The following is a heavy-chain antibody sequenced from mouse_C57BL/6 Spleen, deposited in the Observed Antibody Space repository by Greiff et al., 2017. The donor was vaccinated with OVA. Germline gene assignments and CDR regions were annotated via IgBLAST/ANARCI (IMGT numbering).Heavy chain of an antibody. CDR2: ISSGGDYL. J-gene: IGHJ4*01. CDR3: TRNYYSNDVRARDY. D-gene: IGHD2-5*01. Sequence: EVKLQESGEGLVKPGGSLKLSCAASGFTFSSYAMSWVRQTPEKRLECVAYISSGGDYLSYADTVKGRFTISRDNARNTLYLQMSSLKSEDTAMDYCTRNYYSNDVRARDYWGQGTSVTVSS. V-gene: IGHV5-9-1*02. CDR1: GFTFSSYA.